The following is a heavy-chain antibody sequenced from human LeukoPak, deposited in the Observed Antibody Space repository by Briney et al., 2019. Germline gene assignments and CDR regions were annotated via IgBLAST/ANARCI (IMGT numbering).Heavy chain of an antibody. D-gene: IGHD3-10*01. V-gene: IGHV4-39*07. J-gene: IGHJ6*03. CDR3: ARRVGRWFGERAYYYNYMDV. Sequence: SEALSLTCTVSGASISSDNYYWGWIRQPPGEGLEWIGEINHRGSTNYNPSLKSRVTVSVDTSKNQFSLKLSSVTAADTAVYYCARRVGRWFGERAYYYNYMDVWGKGTTVTISS. CDR1: GASISSDNYY. CDR2: INHRGST.